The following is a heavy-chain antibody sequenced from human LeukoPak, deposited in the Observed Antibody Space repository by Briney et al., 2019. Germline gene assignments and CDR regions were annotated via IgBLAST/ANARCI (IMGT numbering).Heavy chain of an antibody. CDR1: GFTFSSYA. CDR3: ARARGYYGMDV. D-gene: IGHD3-10*01. CDR2: ISYDGSNK. Sequence: GGSLRLSCAASGFTFSSYAMHWVRQAPGKGLEWVAVISYDGSNKYYADPVKGRFTISRDNSKNTLYLQMNSLRAEDTAVYYCARARGYYGMDVWGQGTTVTVSS. V-gene: IGHV3-30-3*01. J-gene: IGHJ6*02.